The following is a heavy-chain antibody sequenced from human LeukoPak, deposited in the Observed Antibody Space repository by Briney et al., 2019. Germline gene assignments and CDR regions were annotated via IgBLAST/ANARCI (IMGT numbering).Heavy chain of an antibody. CDR1: GYTFTSYG. CDR3: ARGLPKYSGSYLNDY. V-gene: IGHV1-18*01. D-gene: IGHD1-26*01. J-gene: IGHJ4*02. CDR2: ISAYNGNT. Sequence: ASVKVSCKASGYTFTSYGISWVRQAPGQGLEWMGWISAYNGNTNYAQKLQGSVTMTTDTSTSTAYMELRSLRSDDTAVYYCARGLPKYSGSYLNDYWGQGTLVTVSS.